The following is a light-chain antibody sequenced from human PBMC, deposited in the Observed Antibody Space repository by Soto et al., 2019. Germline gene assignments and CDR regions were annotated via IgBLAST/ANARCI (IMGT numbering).Light chain of an antibody. CDR1: QSISSW. CDR2: KAS. J-gene: IGKJ1*01. V-gene: IGKV1-5*03. CDR3: LQDYNYPQT. Sequence: DIPMTQSPSTLSASVGDRITITCRASQSISSWLAWYQQKPGKAPKLLIYKASSLEGGVPSRFSGSGSGTDFTLTTSSLQPEDFATYFCLQDYNYPQTLGQGTKVDIK.